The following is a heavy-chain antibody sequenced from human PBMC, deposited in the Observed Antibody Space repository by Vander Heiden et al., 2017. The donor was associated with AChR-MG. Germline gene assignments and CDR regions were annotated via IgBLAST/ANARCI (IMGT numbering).Heavy chain of an antibody. CDR2: VFHTGDT. J-gene: IGHJ5*02. CDR3: ARRPRITARAIDT. CDR1: GDSVDTRYYY. D-gene: IGHD6-25*01. V-gene: IGHV4-61*01. Sequence: QVQLLESGPGVVKPSETLSLTCPVSGDSVDTRYYYWTLIRQPPRNRPEYIGYVFHTGDTNYSPSLNDRVIISLDTSQNQFSLKLTSVTAADTAIYYCARRPRITARAIDTWGQGILVTVSS.